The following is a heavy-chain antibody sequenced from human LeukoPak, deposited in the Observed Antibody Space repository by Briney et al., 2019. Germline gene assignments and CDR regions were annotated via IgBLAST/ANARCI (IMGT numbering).Heavy chain of an antibody. CDR3: ARLRSGEDFDL. Sequence: ASETLSLTCSVPAKSIRSADFWGWIRQPPGKGLEWIGSISHSGSAYYNPSLKSRVTISTDTSKSHFSLELTSVTATDTAVYYCARLRSGEDFDLWGRGTLVTVSS. CDR2: ISHSGSA. CDR1: AKSIRSADF. V-gene: IGHV4-38-2*02. J-gene: IGHJ2*01.